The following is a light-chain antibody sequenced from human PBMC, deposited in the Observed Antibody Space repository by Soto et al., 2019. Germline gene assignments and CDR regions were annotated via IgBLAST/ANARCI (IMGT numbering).Light chain of an antibody. V-gene: IGKV4-1*01. CDR2: WAS. Sequence: DIVMTQSPDSLIVSLGERATINCKSSQSVLYSSNNKNYLAWYQQKPRQPPKLLIYWASTRESGVPDRFSGSGSGTDFTLTISSLQAEDVAVYYCQHYYSLPLTFGGGTKVEIK. CDR3: QHYYSLPLT. J-gene: IGKJ4*01. CDR1: QSVLYSSNNKNY.